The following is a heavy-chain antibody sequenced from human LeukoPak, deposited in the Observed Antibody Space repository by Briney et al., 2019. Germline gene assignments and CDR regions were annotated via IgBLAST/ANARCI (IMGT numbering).Heavy chain of an antibody. Sequence: PGGSLRLSCAASGFTFSTYTMSWVRQAPGKGLEWVSDICGSGGSTYYADSVRGRFTISRDNSKNTLYLKMNTVRAEDAGVYYCARSRGPNTFGGVHDYWGQGTLVTVSS. CDR3: ARSRGPNTFGGVHDY. V-gene: IGHV3-23*01. CDR2: ICGSGGST. J-gene: IGHJ4*02. D-gene: IGHD3-16*01. CDR1: GFTFSTYT.